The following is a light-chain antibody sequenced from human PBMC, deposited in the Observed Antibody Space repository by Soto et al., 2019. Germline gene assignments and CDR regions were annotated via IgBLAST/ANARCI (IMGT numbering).Light chain of an antibody. CDR3: QQRSHWSWT. CDR1: QSVRNQ. Sequence: EIVLTQSPATLSLSPGERATLSCRASQSVRNQLAWYQQKPGQAPRLLIYDAFNRATGIPGRFSGSRSGTDFTQTTRSLDANDFAVYYSQQRSHWSWTLGQGTKVEIQ. CDR2: DAF. V-gene: IGKV3-11*01. J-gene: IGKJ1*01.